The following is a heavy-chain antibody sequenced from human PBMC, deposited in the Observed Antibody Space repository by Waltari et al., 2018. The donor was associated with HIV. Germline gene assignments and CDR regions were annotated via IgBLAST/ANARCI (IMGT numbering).Heavy chain of an antibody. CDR1: GFTFRSYA. Sequence: QVQLVESGGGVVQPGRSLRLSCAASGFTFRSYAMHWVRQAPGKGLEWVAVISYDGSNKYYADSVKGRFTISRDNSKNTLYLQMNSLRAEDTAVYYCARDIAVALDYWGQGTLVTVSS. D-gene: IGHD6-19*01. J-gene: IGHJ4*02. V-gene: IGHV3-30*04. CDR2: ISYDGSNK. CDR3: ARDIAVALDY.